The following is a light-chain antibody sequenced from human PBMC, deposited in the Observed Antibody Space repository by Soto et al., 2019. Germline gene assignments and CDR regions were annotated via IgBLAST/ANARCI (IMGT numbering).Light chain of an antibody. CDR2: PAS. CDR1: QPISSW. CDR3: QHGYNFPRA. J-gene: IGKJ1*01. Sequence: DIQMTQSPSSISASVGDRVTITCRASQPISSWLAWYQQVPGQAPYLLIYPASTLQSGVPSRFSGSGSGTDFTLTINSLQPEDFATYDCQHGYNFPRAFGQGTRVEI. V-gene: IGKV1-12*01.